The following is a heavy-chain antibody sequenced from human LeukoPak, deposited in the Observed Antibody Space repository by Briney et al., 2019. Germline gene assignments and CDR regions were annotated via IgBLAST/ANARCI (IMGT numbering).Heavy chain of an antibody. Sequence: PGGSLKLSCAASGFTLSSSAMRWVSPPAGKGLEWVGRIRSKGNSYATSYAASVKGRFTISRDDSKNTAYLQMNSLKTEDTAVYYCTRHAARYCSGGSCYGNDYWGQGTLVTVSS. D-gene: IGHD2-15*01. V-gene: IGHV3-73*01. CDR3: TRHAARYCSGGSCYGNDY. J-gene: IGHJ4*02. CDR1: GFTLSSSA. CDR2: IRSKGNSYAT.